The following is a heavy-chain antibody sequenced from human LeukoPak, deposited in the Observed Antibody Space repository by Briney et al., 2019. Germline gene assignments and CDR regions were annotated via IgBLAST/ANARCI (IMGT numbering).Heavy chain of an antibody. CDR3: ARGGGLDV. D-gene: IGHD3-16*01. V-gene: IGHV3-74*01. CDR1: GFTFTDYW. J-gene: IGHJ6*02. Sequence: GGSLRLSCAASGFTFTDYWMHWLRQAPGGGLVWLSRISGDGSSAYYADPVKGRFTISRDNAKNSLYLQMSNLRAEDTAVYFCARGGGLDVWGQGATVTVSS. CDR2: ISGDGSSA.